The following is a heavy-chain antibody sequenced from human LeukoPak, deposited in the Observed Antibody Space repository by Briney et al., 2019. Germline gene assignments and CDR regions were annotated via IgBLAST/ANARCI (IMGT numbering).Heavy chain of an antibody. CDR1: GFTFSNYF. Sequence: GGSLRLSCTASGFTFSNYFMSWVRQSPGKGLEWVSSISGSGGKTYYTDSVKGRFTISRDNSKNMLYLQMNSLRAEDTAVYYCARELHVAAWFDPWGQGTLVTVSS. V-gene: IGHV3-23*01. J-gene: IGHJ5*02. CDR3: ARELHVAAWFDP. D-gene: IGHD6-13*01. CDR2: ISGSGGKT.